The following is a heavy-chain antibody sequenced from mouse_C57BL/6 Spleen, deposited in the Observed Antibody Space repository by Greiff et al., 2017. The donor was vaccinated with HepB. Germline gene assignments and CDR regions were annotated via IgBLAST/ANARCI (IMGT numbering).Heavy chain of an antibody. CDR2: INPNNGGT. V-gene: IGHV1-18*01. CDR3: ARGEWLLGFAY. J-gene: IGHJ3*01. D-gene: IGHD2-3*01. Sequence: EVQLQQSGPELVKPGASVKIPCKASGYTFTDYNMDWVKQSHGKSLEWIGDINPNNGGTIYNQKFKGKATLTVDKSSSTAYMELRSLTSEDTAVYYCARGEWLLGFAYWGRGTLVTVSA. CDR1: GYTFTDYN.